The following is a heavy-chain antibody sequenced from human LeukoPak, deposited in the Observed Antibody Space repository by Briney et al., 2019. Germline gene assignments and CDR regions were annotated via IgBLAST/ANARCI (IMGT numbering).Heavy chain of an antibody. Sequence: PGGSLGLSCAASGFTFSSYAMSWVRQAPGKGLEWVSAISGSGGSTYYADSVKGRFTISRDNSKNTLYLQMNSLRAEDTAVYYCAKGYSSWYTSRSDYWGQGTLVTVSS. D-gene: IGHD6-13*01. J-gene: IGHJ4*02. CDR3: AKGYSSWYTSRSDY. CDR1: GFTFSSYA. V-gene: IGHV3-23*01. CDR2: ISGSGGST.